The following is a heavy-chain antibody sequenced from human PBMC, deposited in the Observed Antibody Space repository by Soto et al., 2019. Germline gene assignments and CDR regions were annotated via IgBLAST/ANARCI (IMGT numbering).Heavy chain of an antibody. V-gene: IGHV4-34*01. J-gene: IGHJ6*02. CDR1: RAALSGYC. Sequence: ESLSLICAVYRAALSGYCWTWVRQPRGKGLEWIADVNLVGTTNDNPSLKSRLSISVDTSKNQFSLKLTSVTAADTAVYYCARNNRERYYHYGLDVWGQGTTVTVSS. CDR3: ARNNRERYYHYGLDV. CDR2: VNLVGTT. D-gene: IGHD1-1*01.